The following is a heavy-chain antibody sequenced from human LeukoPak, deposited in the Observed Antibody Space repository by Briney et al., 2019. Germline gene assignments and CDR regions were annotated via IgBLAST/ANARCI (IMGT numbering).Heavy chain of an antibody. V-gene: IGHV4-31*03. Sequence: SSDTLSLTCTVSGGSISSSNYYWSWIRQPPGKGLEWIGYIYYSGSTYYNPSLKSRVTISVDTSKNQFSLKLSSVTAADTAVYYCAREAGWYNWFDPWGQGTLVTVSS. CDR1: GGSISSSNYY. CDR3: AREAGWYNWFDP. J-gene: IGHJ5*02. CDR2: IYYSGST. D-gene: IGHD2-15*01.